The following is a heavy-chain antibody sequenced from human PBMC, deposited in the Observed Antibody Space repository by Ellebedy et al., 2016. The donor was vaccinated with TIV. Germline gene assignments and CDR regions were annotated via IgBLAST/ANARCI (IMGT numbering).Heavy chain of an antibody. CDR1: GFTFSSYA. CDR2: ISYDGSNK. J-gene: IGHJ4*02. CDR3: ARGGYYDVSGYYYFEY. V-gene: IGHV3-30-3*01. D-gene: IGHD3-22*01. Sequence: GESLKISXAASGFTFSSYALHWVRQAPGKGLEWVTFISYDGSNKFYADSVKGRFTISRDNSKNTLYLQMNSLRAEDTAVYYCARGGYYDVSGYYYFEYWGQGTLVTVSS.